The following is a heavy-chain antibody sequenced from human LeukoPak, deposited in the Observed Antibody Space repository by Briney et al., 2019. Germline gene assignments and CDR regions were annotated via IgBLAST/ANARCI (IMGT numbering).Heavy chain of an antibody. Sequence: LSLTCAVSGGSTSSAGYSWSWIRQAPGKGLGWVSYISSSGSSIYYADSVKGRFSISRDNAKNSLYLQMNSLRAEDTAVYYCARVRIAGDYFDYWGQGTLVTVSS. V-gene: IGHV3-11*01. CDR1: GGSTSSAGYS. CDR2: ISSSGSSI. J-gene: IGHJ4*02. D-gene: IGHD1-14*01. CDR3: ARVRIAGDYFDY.